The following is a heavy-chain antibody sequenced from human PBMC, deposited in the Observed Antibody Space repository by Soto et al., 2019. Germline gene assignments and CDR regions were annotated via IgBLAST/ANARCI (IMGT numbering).Heavy chain of an antibody. CDR1: GFTVSSFG. D-gene: IGHD3-10*01. J-gene: IGHJ4*02. V-gene: IGHV3-30*03. Sequence: QVQLVESGGGVVQPGRSLRLSCAVSGFTVSSFGMHWVRQAPGKGLEWVAVISRDGNTKFYADSVKGRFTISKDKSRNTLILEMNSLRGYDMAGYYCTSEVASGYWGQGTLVTVSS. CDR3: TSEVASGY. CDR2: ISRDGNTK.